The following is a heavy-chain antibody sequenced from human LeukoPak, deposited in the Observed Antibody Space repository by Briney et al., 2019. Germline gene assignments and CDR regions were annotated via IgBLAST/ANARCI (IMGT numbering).Heavy chain of an antibody. D-gene: IGHD6-13*01. Sequence: GGSLRLSCAASGFTFSDYYMSWVRQAPGKGLEWVASIKQDGSEKYYVDSVKGRFTISRDNAKNSLYLQMNSLRAEDTAVYYCARDRVWTVLYWGQGTLVTVSS. V-gene: IGHV3-7*01. CDR2: IKQDGSEK. CDR1: GFTFSDYY. CDR3: ARDRVWTVLY. J-gene: IGHJ4*02.